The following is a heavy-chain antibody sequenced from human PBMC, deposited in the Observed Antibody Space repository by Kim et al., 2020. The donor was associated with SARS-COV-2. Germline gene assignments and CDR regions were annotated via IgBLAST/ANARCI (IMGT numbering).Heavy chain of an antibody. CDR1: GYSFTSYW. Sequence: GESLKISCKGSGYSFTSYWIGWVRQMPGKGLEWMGIIYPGDSDTRYSPSFQGQVTISADKSISTAYLQWSSLKASDTAMYYCARLLLNYYGSGSSQGFDPWGQGTLVTVSS. CDR2: IYPGDSDT. D-gene: IGHD3-10*01. CDR3: ARLLLNYYGSGSSQGFDP. V-gene: IGHV5-51*01. J-gene: IGHJ5*02.